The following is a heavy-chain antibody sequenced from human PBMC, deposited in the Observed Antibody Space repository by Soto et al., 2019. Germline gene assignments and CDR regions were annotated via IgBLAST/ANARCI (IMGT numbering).Heavy chain of an antibody. CDR3: AKGGYFDWFGGYDI. CDR2: ISSSGGST. V-gene: IGHV3-23*01. Sequence: EVQLLESGGGLVQPGGSLRLSCAASGFTFSSYAMSWVRQAPGTGLEWVSGISSSGGSTYYADSVKGRFTISRDNSKNTLYVQMKSLRAEDTAVYYCAKGGYFDWFGGYDIWGQGTMVTVSS. D-gene: IGHD3-9*01. J-gene: IGHJ3*02. CDR1: GFTFSSYA.